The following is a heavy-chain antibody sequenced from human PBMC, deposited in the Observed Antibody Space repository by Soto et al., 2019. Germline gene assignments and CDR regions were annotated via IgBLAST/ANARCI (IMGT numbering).Heavy chain of an antibody. CDR1: GFIFSTFA. CDR3: AKEPTSTVDGAFDL. J-gene: IGHJ3*01. V-gene: IGHV3-23*01. D-gene: IGHD4-17*01. Sequence: EVQLLESGGGLVQPGGSLRLSCTGSGFIFSTFAMSWVRQAPGKGLEWLSAISASGGNTYYPDSVKGRFTISRDISENTLYLQMSSLGGEDTAVYHCAKEPTSTVDGAFDLWGRGTMVTVSS. CDR2: ISASGGNT.